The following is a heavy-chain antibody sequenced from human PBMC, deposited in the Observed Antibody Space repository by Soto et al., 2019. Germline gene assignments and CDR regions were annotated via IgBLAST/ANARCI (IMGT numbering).Heavy chain of an antibody. CDR2: VYHTGDT. V-gene: IGHV4-4*02. J-gene: IGHJ5*02. CDR1: GGTVASSHW. Sequence: SETLSLTCGVSGGTVASSHWWSWVRQSPGRGLEWIGNVYHTGDTNFNPSLQSRVTFSVDKSNNQFSLRLTSVTAADTAVYFCAREIVTAGGNNYFDPWGPGXLVTVHS. CDR3: AREIVTAGGNNYFDP. D-gene: IGHD2-21*02.